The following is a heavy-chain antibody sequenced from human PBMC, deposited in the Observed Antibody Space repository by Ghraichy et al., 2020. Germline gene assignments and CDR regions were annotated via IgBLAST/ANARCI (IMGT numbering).Heavy chain of an antibody. CDR3: ARGGRYCSSTSCYSNWFDP. CDR2: IIPIFGTA. J-gene: IGHJ5*02. V-gene: IGHV1-69*13. D-gene: IGHD2-2*01. Sequence: SVKVSCKASGGTFSSYAISWVRQAPGQGLEWMGGIIPIFGTANYAQKFQGRVTITADESTSTAYMELSSLRSEDTAVYYCARGGRYCSSTSCYSNWFDPWGQGTLVTVSS. CDR1: GGTFSSYA.